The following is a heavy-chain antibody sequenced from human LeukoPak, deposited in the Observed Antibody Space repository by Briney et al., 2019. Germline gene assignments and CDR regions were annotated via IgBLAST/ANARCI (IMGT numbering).Heavy chain of an antibody. CDR2: ISGSGDDT. CDR3: AKGGQRQFRFRHYSYYYMDV. J-gene: IGHJ6*03. CDR1: GFTFSTYA. Sequence: PGGSLRLSCAASGFTFSTYAMSWVRRAPGRGLEWVSGISGSGDDTFYADSVKGRVTISRDNSKNTLYLQMSSLRAEDTAVYYCAKGGQRQFRFRHYSYYYMDVWGKGTTVTVSS. D-gene: IGHD3-16*01. V-gene: IGHV3-23*01.